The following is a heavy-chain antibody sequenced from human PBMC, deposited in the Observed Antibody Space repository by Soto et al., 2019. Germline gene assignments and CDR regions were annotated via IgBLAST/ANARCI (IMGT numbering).Heavy chain of an antibody. CDR1: GFTFSSYG. V-gene: IGHV3-33*01. D-gene: IGHD3-10*01. Sequence: GGSLRLSCAASGFTFSSYGMHWVRQAPGKGLEWVAVIWYDGSNKYYADSVKGRFTISRDNSKNTLYLQMNSLRAEDTAVYYCARDALWFGELPSWVYYYMDVWGKGTTVTVSS. CDR3: ARDALWFGELPSWVYYYMDV. J-gene: IGHJ6*03. CDR2: IWYDGSNK.